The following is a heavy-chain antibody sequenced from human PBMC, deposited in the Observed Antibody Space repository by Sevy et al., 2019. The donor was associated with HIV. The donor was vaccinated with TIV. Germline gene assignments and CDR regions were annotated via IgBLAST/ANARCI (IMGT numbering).Heavy chain of an antibody. V-gene: IGHV3-23*01. J-gene: IGHJ4*02. D-gene: IGHD2-8*02. Sequence: GGSLRLSCADSGVTFSSYAMSWVRQAPGKGLEWVSTISGDGGSTYYAGAVKGRFTISRDNAKNSLYLQMNSLRAEDTAVYYCARGYCTGGVCSYIGGDFDYWGQGTLVTVSS. CDR1: GVTFSSYA. CDR3: ARGYCTGGVCSYIGGDFDY. CDR2: ISGDGGST.